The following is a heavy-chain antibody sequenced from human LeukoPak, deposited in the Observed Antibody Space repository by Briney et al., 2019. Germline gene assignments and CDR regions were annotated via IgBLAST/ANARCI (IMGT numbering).Heavy chain of an antibody. CDR1: GYTFTSYY. CDR3: ARSYREVVVGLSAIYGMDV. V-gene: IGHV1-46*01. Sequence: ASVKVSCTASGYTFTSYYMHWVRQAPGQGLEWMGIINPSGGSTSYAQKFQGRVTMTRDTSTSTVYMELSSLRSEDTAVYYCARSYREVVVGLSAIYGMDVWGQGTTVTVSS. D-gene: IGHD1-26*01. CDR2: INPSGGST. J-gene: IGHJ6*02.